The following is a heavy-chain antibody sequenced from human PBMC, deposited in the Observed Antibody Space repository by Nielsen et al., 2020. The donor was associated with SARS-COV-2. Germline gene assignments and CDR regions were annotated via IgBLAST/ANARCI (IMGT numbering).Heavy chain of an antibody. CDR3: AKAASTVTTYAAGF. CDR2: IVSGGST. D-gene: IGHD4-17*01. J-gene: IGHJ4*02. Sequence: GESLKISCAASGFSVSTKYMNWVRQAPGKGLEWVSVIVSGGSTYYADSVKGRFTIARDNSKNTVFLHLNSLTAEDTALYYCAKAASTVTTYAAGFWGQGTLVTVSS. V-gene: IGHV3-53*01. CDR1: GFSVSTKY.